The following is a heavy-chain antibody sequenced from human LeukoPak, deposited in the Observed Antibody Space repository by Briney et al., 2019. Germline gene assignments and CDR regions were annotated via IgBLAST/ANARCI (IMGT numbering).Heavy chain of an antibody. J-gene: IGHJ4*02. CDR2: ISYDGSNK. D-gene: IGHD2-15*01. Sequence: PGGSLRLSCAASGFTFSSYGMHWVRQAPGKGPEWGAVISYDGSNKYYGDSVKVRFTIARDNSENTVYMQMDTLRAENTAVYYCAKDCGGGSCFDFWGQGTLVTVSS. V-gene: IGHV3-30*18. CDR1: GFTFSSYG. CDR3: AKDCGGGSCFDF.